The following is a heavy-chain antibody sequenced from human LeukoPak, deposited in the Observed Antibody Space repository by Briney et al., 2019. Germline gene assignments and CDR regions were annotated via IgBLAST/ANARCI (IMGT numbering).Heavy chain of an antibody. V-gene: IGHV1-2*02. CDR3: ARDSAVVVIFSDY. CDR2: INPNSGGT. CDR1: GYTFTGYY. Sequence: GASVKVSCKASGYTFTGYYMHWVRQAPGQGLEWMGWINPNSGGTNYAQKLQGRVTMTTDTSTSTAYMELRSLRSDDTAVYYCARDSAVVVIFSDYWGQGTLVTVSS. D-gene: IGHD3-22*01. J-gene: IGHJ4*02.